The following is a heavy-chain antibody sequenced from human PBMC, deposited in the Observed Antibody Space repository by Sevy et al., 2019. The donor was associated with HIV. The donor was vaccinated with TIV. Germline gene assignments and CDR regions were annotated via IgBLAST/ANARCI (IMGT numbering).Heavy chain of an antibody. CDR2: ISYDGSNE. Sequence: GGSLRLSCAASGFTFSSFFMRWVRQAPGKGLEWVATISYDGSNEHYADSVKGRFTISRDNSKNALYLQMNSLRAEDTAVYYCVLERLSSNVAEYFQNWGQGTLVTVSS. V-gene: IGHV3-30-3*01. J-gene: IGHJ1*01. CDR1: GFTFSSFF. D-gene: IGHD1-1*01. CDR3: VLERLSSNVAEYFQN.